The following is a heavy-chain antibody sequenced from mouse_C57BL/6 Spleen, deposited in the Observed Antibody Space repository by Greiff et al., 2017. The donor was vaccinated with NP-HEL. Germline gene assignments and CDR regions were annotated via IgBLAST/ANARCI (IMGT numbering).Heavy chain of an antibody. J-gene: IGHJ2*01. CDR2: IYPGSGNT. V-gene: IGHV1-76*01. Sequence: QVHVKQSGAELVRPGASVKLSCKASGYTFTDYYINWVKQRPGQGLEWIARIYPGSGNTYYNEKFKGKATLTAEKSSSTAYMQLSSLTSEDSAVYFCARGDWDDYFDYWGQGTTLTVSS. CDR3: ARGDWDDYFDY. CDR1: GYTFTDYY. D-gene: IGHD4-1*01.